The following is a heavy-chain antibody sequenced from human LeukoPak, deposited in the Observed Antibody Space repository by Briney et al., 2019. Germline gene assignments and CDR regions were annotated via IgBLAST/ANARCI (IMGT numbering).Heavy chain of an antibody. J-gene: IGHJ6*04. Sequence: GGSLRLSCAASGFTFSSYGMHWVRQAPGKGLEWVSYISSSGSTIYYADSVKGRFTISRDNAKNSLYLQMNSLRAEDTAVYYCSELGITMIGGVWGKGTTVTISS. CDR3: SELGITMIGGV. CDR1: GFTFSSYG. D-gene: IGHD3-10*02. CDR2: ISSSGSTI. V-gene: IGHV3-48*04.